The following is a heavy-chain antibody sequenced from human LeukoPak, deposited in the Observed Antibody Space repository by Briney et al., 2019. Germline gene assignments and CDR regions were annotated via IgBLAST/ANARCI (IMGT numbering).Heavy chain of an antibody. J-gene: IGHJ4*02. CDR3: ARPILTWHIEVVNFDY. V-gene: IGHV3-74*01. CDR2: IKSDEITT. Sequence: GGSLRLSCAASGFTFSSYYWMHWVRQAPGKGLVWVSRIKSDEITTNYADYVKGQFTISRDNAKNPLYLQMNSLRAEATAVYYCARPILTWHIEVVNFDYWGQGTLVTVSS. CDR1: GFTFSSYYW. D-gene: IGHD2-21*01.